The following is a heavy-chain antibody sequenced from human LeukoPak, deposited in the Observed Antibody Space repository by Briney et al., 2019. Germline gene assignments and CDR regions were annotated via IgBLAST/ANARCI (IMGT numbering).Heavy chain of an antibody. D-gene: IGHD5-12*01. J-gene: IGHJ5*02. CDR2: IYYSGST. CDR1: GGSISSGGYY. V-gene: IGHV4-31*03. Sequence: SQTLSLTCTVSGGSISSGGYYWSWIRQHPGKGLEWIGYIYYSGSTYYNPSLKSRVTISVDTSKNQFSLKLSSVTAADTAVYYCARGRWLRLPGSNWFDPWGQGTLVTVSS. CDR3: ARGRWLRLPGSNWFDP.